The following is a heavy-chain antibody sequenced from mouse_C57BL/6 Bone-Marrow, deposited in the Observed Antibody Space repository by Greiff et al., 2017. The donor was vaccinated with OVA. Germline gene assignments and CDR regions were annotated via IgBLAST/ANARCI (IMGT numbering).Heavy chain of an antibody. CDR1: GYTFTSYW. Sequence: QVQLQQPGAELVKPGASVKLSCKASGYTFTSYWMHWVKQRPGRGLEWIGRIDPNSGGTKYNEKFKSKATLTVDKPSSTAYMQLSSLTSEDSAVYLCARGKAAQTAAWFAYWGQGTLVTVSA. J-gene: IGHJ3*01. CDR2: IDPNSGGT. V-gene: IGHV1-72*01. CDR3: ARGKAAQTAAWFAY. D-gene: IGHD6-1*01.